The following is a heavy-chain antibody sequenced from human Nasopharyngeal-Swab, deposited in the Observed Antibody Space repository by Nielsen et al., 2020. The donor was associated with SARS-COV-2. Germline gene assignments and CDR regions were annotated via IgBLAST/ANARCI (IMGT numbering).Heavy chain of an antibody. CDR2: IKSKTDGGTT. Sequence: WILQPPGKGLEWVGRIKSKTDGGTTDYAAPVKGRFTISRDDSKNTLYLQMNSLKTEDTAVYYCTTATAAAGTYYYDSSGYYYFDYWGQGTLVTVSS. J-gene: IGHJ4*02. V-gene: IGHV3-15*07. D-gene: IGHD3-22*01. CDR3: TTATAAAGTYYYDSSGYYYFDY.